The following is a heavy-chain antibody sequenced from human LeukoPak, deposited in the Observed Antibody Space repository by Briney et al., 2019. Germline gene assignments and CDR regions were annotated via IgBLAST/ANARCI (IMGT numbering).Heavy chain of an antibody. D-gene: IGHD3-10*02. CDR1: GYTFTGYY. V-gene: IGHV1-2*02. J-gene: IGHJ4*02. Sequence: VASVKVSCKAFGYTFTGYYMHWVRQAPGQGLEWMGWINPNSGGTNYAQKFQGRVTMTRDTSISTAYMELSRLRSDDTAVYYCASSFLFGAIVFDYWGQGTLVTVSS. CDR2: INPNSGGT. CDR3: ASSFLFGAIVFDY.